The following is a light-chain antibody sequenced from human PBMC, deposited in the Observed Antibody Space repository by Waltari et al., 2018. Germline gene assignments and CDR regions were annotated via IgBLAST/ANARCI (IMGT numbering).Light chain of an antibody. CDR2: WAS. J-gene: IGKJ4*02. CDR1: QTVLHASYNNNY. CDR3: QQYSSSPPT. V-gene: IGKV4-1*01. Sequence: DIVMTQSPDSLAVSLGERATINSMSSQTVLHASYNNNYLAWYQQKPGQPPKLLIYWASTREAGVPDRGSGSGAGKELAITINSLQAEDVANYYGQQYSSSPPTLGGGTKVQIK.